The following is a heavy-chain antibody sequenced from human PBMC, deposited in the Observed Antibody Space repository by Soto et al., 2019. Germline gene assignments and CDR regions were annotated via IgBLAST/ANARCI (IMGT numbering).Heavy chain of an antibody. D-gene: IGHD3-16*01. CDR1: GYPFTGYY. J-gene: IGHJ4*02. CDR3: ARHYYDGSGH. Sequence: ASVKVSFKASGYPFTGYYMHLVRQAPGQGLEWMGWINPESGGTTYAQKFQGRVTMTRDTSISTVYMELSRLTFDDTAVYYCARHYYDGSGHWGQGTMVTVSS. CDR2: INPESGGT. V-gene: IGHV1-2*02.